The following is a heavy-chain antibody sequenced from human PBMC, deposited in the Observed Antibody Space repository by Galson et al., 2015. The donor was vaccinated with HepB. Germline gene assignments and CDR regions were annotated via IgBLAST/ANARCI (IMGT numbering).Heavy chain of an antibody. Sequence: CAISGDSVTSFNSAWNWIRQSPSRGLEWLGRTYYRSKWYNEYAVSVKSRITINPDTSKNQLSLQLDSVTPEDTAVYYCARGRLYGVVVIGDGMDVWGQGTTVIVSS. CDR3: ARGRLYGVVVIGDGMDV. V-gene: IGHV6-1*01. D-gene: IGHD3-3*01. J-gene: IGHJ6*02. CDR2: TYYRSKWYN. CDR1: GDSVTSFNSA.